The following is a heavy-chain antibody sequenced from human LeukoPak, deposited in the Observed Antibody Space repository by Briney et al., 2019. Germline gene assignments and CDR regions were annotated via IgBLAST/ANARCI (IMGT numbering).Heavy chain of an antibody. J-gene: IGHJ6*03. CDR1: GFTFSDYY. CDR3: ATDLRDPRPGILPLNYYYMDV. CDR2: ISSSGSTI. Sequence: GGSLRLSCAASGFTFSDYYMSWIRQAPGEGLEWISYISSSGSTIYSADSVKGRFTISRDNAKNSLYLQMNSLRAEDTAVYYCATDLRDPRPGILPLNYYYMDVWGKGTTVTVSS. V-gene: IGHV3-11*04.